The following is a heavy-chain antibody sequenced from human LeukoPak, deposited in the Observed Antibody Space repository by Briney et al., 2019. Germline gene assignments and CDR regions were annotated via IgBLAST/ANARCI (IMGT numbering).Heavy chain of an antibody. J-gene: IGHJ4*02. CDR1: GGSISSGGYY. CDR3: ARGEEQQLVRPFDY. V-gene: IGHV4-30-2*01. Sequence: SETLSLTCTVSGGSISSGGYYWSWIRQPPGKGLEWIGYIYHSGSTYYNPSLKSRVTISVDTSKNQFSLKLSSVTAADTAVYYCARGEEQQLVRPFDYWGQGTLVTVSS. D-gene: IGHD6-13*01. CDR2: IYHSGST.